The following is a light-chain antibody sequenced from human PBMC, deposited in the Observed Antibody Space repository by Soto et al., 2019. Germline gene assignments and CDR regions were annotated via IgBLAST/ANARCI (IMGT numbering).Light chain of an antibody. CDR1: QSVSSNY. Sequence: EIVLTQTPGTLSLSPGERATLSSRASQSVSSNYLVWYQQRPGQAPRLLIHGASSRATGIPDRFSGSGSGTDFTLTISRLEPEDFAVYYCQQYGSSPPWTFGQGTKVEIK. V-gene: IGKV3-20*01. CDR2: GAS. CDR3: QQYGSSPPWT. J-gene: IGKJ1*01.